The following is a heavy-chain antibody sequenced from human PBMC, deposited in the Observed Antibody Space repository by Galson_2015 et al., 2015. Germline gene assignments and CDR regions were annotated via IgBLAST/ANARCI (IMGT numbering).Heavy chain of an antibody. CDR2: IYYSGST. J-gene: IGHJ5*02. CDR1: GGSISSSY. CDR3: ARSPLPPSTFDP. Sequence: SETLSLTCTVSGGSISSSYWSWIRQPPGKGLEWIGYIYYSGSTNYNPSLKSRVTISVDTSKNQFSLKLSSVTAADTAVYYCARSPLPPSTFDPWGQGTLVTVSS. V-gene: IGHV4-59*01. D-gene: IGHD2-2*01.